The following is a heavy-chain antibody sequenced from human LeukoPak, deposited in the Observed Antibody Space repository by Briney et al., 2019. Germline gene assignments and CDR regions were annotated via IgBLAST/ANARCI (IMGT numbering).Heavy chain of an antibody. V-gene: IGHV3-30*19. D-gene: IGHD3-22*01. CDR2: ISSDGSDK. CDR1: GFTFSSYG. J-gene: IGHJ4*02. CDR3: ASDFSGHWSLDY. Sequence: PGGSLGLSCAASGFTFSSYGIHWVRQAPGKGLEWVSVISSDGSDKDYADSVKGRFIISRDNCKNTLYLQMNSLRVEDTAVYYCASDFSGHWSLDYWGQGTLVTVSS.